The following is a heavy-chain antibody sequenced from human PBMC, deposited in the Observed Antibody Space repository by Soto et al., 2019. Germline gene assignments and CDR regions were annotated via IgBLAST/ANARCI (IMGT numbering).Heavy chain of an antibody. Sequence: EVQLLESGGGLVQPGGSLRLSCTASGVTFSGNAMAWVRRPPGKGREWVSAISGTGGNTYYADSVKGRFTISRDNSESTLFLQMHSLRADDTAVYYCATRHDYGGNLDAFDIWGQGTTVAVSS. CDR3: ATRHDYGGNLDAFDI. D-gene: IGHD3-16*01. CDR1: GVTFSGNA. CDR2: ISGTGGNT. J-gene: IGHJ3*02. V-gene: IGHV3-23*01.